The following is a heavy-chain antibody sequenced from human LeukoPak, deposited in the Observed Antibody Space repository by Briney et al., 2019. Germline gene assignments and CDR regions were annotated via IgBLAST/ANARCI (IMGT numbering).Heavy chain of an antibody. Sequence: GGSLRLSCAPSGFTFSRLGMQWVRQAPGKGLEGVAVIHNDGTMGQYADSVKGRFTISKDFSRNTLHLQMHSLRDDDTAVYYCAKEGDEFRGYLDVWGKGTTVTVSS. J-gene: IGHJ6*04. V-gene: IGHV3-30*02. CDR2: IHNDGTMG. CDR1: GFTFSRLG. CDR3: AKEGDEFRGYLDV. D-gene: IGHD5-12*01.